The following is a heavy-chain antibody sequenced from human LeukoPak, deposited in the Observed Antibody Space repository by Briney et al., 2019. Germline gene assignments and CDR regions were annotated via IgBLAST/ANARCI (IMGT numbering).Heavy chain of an antibody. Sequence: SETLSLTCTVSGGPISSGGYYWSWIRQHPGKGLEWIGYIYYSGSTYYNPSLKSRVTISVDTSKNQFSLKLSSVTAADTAVYYCARDKRTVTTRGYYYGMDVWGQGTTVTVSS. D-gene: IGHD4-17*01. CDR1: GGPISSGGYY. V-gene: IGHV4-31*03. CDR3: ARDKRTVTTRGYYYGMDV. J-gene: IGHJ6*02. CDR2: IYYSGST.